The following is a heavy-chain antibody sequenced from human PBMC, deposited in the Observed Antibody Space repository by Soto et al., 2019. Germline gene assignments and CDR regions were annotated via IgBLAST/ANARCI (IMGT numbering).Heavy chain of an antibody. CDR2: IYYIGST. V-gene: IGHV4-59*08. Sequence: PSETLSLTCSVSGGSISSYYWSWIRQSPGKGLEWIGYIYYIGSTNYNPPLKSRVTISVDTSKNQFSLKLSSVTAADTAVYYGARHRDGYTWEFDYWGQGTLVTVSS. D-gene: IGHD5-12*01. CDR3: ARHRDGYTWEFDY. J-gene: IGHJ4*02. CDR1: GGSISSYY.